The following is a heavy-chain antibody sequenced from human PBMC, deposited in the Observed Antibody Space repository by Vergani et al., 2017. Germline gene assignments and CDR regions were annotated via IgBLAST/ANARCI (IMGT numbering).Heavy chain of an antibody. CDR2: ISSSGSTI. V-gene: IGHV3-11*01. D-gene: IGHD2-2*01. Sequence: QVQLVESGGGLVKPGGSLRLSCAASGFTFSDYYMSWIRQAPGKGLEWVSYISSSGSTIYYADSVKGRFTIFRDNAKNSLYQQMNSLRAEDTAVYYCAREDGIVVVPAAYYYYMDVWGKGTTVTVSS. CDR1: GFTFSDYY. CDR3: AREDGIVVVPAAYYYYMDV. J-gene: IGHJ6*03.